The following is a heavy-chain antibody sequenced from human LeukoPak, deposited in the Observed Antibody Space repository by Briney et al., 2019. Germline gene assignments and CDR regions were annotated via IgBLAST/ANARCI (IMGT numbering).Heavy chain of an antibody. Sequence: ASVKVSCKASGYTFTGYYMHWVRQAPGQGLEWMGWINPNSGGTNYAQKFQGRVTMTRDTSISTAYMELSRLRSDDTAVYYCARGRRDAASNGGHDYWGQGTLVTVSS. CDR2: INPNSGGT. CDR1: GYTFTGYY. CDR3: ARGRRDAASNGGHDY. J-gene: IGHJ4*02. D-gene: IGHD7-27*01. V-gene: IGHV1-2*02.